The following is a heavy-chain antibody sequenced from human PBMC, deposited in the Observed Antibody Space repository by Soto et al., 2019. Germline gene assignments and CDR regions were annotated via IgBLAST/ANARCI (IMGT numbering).Heavy chain of an antibody. Sequence: QVQLVQSGAEVKKPGASVKVSCKASGYTFTSYAMHWVRQAPGQRLEWMGWINAGNGNTKYSQKFQGRVTITRDTSASTAYMELSSLRSEETAVYYCARGGLASSWYVEPNYYYGMDVWGQGTTVTVSS. CDR1: GYTFTSYA. V-gene: IGHV1-3*01. CDR2: INAGNGNT. D-gene: IGHD6-13*01. J-gene: IGHJ6*02. CDR3: ARGGLASSWYVEPNYYYGMDV.